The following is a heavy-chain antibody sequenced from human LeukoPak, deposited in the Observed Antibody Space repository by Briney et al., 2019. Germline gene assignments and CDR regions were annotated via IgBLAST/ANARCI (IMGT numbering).Heavy chain of an antibody. CDR1: GGPISSYF. Sequence: SETLSLTCTVSGGPISSYFWSWIRQSPGKGLEWIGYIYYSGSTNPNPSLKSRVTISVDTSKNQFSLKLSSVTAADTAVYYCARGYYDFWSGPQNWFDPWGQGTLVTVSS. CDR3: ARGYYDFWSGPQNWFDP. D-gene: IGHD3-3*01. J-gene: IGHJ5*02. V-gene: IGHV4-59*01. CDR2: IYYSGST.